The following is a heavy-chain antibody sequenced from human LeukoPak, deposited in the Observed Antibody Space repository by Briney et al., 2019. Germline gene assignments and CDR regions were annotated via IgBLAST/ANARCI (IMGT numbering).Heavy chain of an antibody. CDR3: ARGAYYYED. Sequence: GGSLRLSCVASGFRFDSYPMNWVRQAPGKGQEWVSYISSSSSTIYYADSVKGRFTISRDNAKNSLYLQMNSLRAEDTAVYYCARGAYYYEDWGQGTLVTVSS. D-gene: IGHD3-22*01. V-gene: IGHV3-48*01. CDR1: GFRFDSYP. CDR2: ISSSSSTI. J-gene: IGHJ4*02.